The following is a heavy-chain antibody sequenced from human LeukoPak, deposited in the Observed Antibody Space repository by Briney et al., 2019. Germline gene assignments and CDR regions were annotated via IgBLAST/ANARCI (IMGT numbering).Heavy chain of an antibody. CDR2: MYHTGST. V-gene: IGHV4-30-2*01. CDR1: GGSISSGGFS. D-gene: IGHD1-26*01. J-gene: IGHJ4*02. Sequence: PSETLSLTCAVSGGSISSGGFSWSWIRQPPGKGLEWIGYMYHTGSTNSNPSLKSRVTMSVDKSKNQFSLKLTSVTAADTAVYYCAKDMGSDYWGQGTLVIVSS. CDR3: AKDMGSDY.